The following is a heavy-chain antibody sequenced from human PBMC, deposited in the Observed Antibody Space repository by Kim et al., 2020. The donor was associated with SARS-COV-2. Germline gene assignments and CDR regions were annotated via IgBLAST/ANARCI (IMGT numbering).Heavy chain of an antibody. J-gene: IGHJ1*01. D-gene: IGHD2-15*01. CDR3: AKERRAGIVFYEH. V-gene: IGHV1-3*01. CDR1: EYTFACCS. CDR2: VSGATGNT. Sequence: ASVKVSCKASEYTFACCSIHWMRQAPGQRLAWMGWVSGATGNTRSSQSLEGRVTMTRDTTANTVYMELRSLRSEDTAIYYCAKERRAGIVFYEHWGQGTQVTVSS.